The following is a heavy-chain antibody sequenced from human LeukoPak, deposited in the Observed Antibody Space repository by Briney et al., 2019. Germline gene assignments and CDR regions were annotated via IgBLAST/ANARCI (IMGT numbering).Heavy chain of an antibody. J-gene: IGHJ4*02. CDR1: GYSIRSGFY. D-gene: IGHD3-9*01. CDR2: IYHSGIT. V-gene: IGHV4-38-2*02. CDR3: ARTSDYDILTGFDY. Sequence: SETLSLTCTVSGYSIRSGFYWGWIRQPPGKGLEWIGNIYHSGITYYTPSLKSRVTISVDTSKNQFYLKLSSVTAADTAVYYCARTSDYDILTGFDYWGQGTLVTVSS.